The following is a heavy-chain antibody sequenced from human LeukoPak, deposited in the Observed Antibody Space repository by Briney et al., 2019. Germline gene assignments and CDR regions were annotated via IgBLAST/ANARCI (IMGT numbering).Heavy chain of an antibody. CDR3: AKDLSSGGGYD. CDR1: GFNFTNYV. V-gene: IGHV3-30*02. J-gene: IGHJ4*02. Sequence: GGSLRLSCAASGFNFTNYVMHWVRQAPGKGLEWVSFIGSDGSDKHYAASVKGRFTISRDNSKNTLYLQMNSLRPEDTAVYYCAKDLSSGGGYDWGQGTLVTVSS. CDR2: IGSDGSDK. D-gene: IGHD3-16*01.